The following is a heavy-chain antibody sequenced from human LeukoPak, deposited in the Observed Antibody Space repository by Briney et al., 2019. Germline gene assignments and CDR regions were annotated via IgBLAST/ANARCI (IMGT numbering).Heavy chain of an antibody. CDR1: GGTFSSYA. CDR3: ARGRMAGTYVFDY. V-gene: IGHV1-69*13. D-gene: IGHD6-19*01. J-gene: IGHJ4*02. Sequence: SVKVSCKASGGTFSSYAISWVRQAPGQGLEWMGGIIPIFGTANYAQKFQGRVTITADESTSTAYMELSSLRSEDTAVYYCARGRMAGTYVFDYWGQGTLVTVSS. CDR2: IIPIFGTA.